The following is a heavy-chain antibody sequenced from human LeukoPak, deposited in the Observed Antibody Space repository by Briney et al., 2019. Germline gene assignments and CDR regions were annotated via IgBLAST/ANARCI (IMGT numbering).Heavy chain of an antibody. V-gene: IGHV3-23*01. CDR1: VFTFSSYA. CDR3: AKDKVFGVGTRDPY. Sequence: GGSLRLSCAASVFTFSSYAMSWVRRAPGRGLEWVSVISGSGGSTYYADSVKGRFTISRDNSKNTLYLQMNSLRAEDTAVYYCAKDKVFGVGTRDPYWGQGTLVSVSS. CDR2: ISGSGGST. D-gene: IGHD3-3*01. J-gene: IGHJ4*02.